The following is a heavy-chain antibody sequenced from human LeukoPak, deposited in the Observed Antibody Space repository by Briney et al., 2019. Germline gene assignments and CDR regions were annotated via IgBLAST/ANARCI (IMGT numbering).Heavy chain of an antibody. Sequence: PSETLSLTCAVYGGSFSGYYWSWIRQPPGKGLEWIGEINHSGSTNYNPSLKSRVTISVDTSKNQFSLKLSSVTAADTAVYYCARDIGITMVENWFDPWGQGTLVTVSS. CDR2: INHSGST. J-gene: IGHJ5*02. D-gene: IGHD3-10*01. CDR1: GGSFSGYY. V-gene: IGHV4-34*01. CDR3: ARDIGITMVENWFDP.